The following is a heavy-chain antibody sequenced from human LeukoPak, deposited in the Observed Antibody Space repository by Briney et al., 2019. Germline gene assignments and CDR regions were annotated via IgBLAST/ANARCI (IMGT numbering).Heavy chain of an antibody. Sequence: SETLSLTCTVSGGSISTYYWSWIRQPPGKGLEWIGCISYSGRTKYNPSLRSRVTMSVDTSKNQFSLKLSSVTAADAAAYYCARGNGDYVEYFQHWGQGTLVTVSS. CDR2: ISYSGRT. CDR1: GGSISTYY. D-gene: IGHD4-17*01. V-gene: IGHV4-59*01. CDR3: ARGNGDYVEYFQH. J-gene: IGHJ1*01.